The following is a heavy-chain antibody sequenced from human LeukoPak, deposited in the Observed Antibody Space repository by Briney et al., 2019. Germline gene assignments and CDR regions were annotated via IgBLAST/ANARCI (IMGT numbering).Heavy chain of an antibody. J-gene: IGHJ4*02. CDR3: ARVYAPYGSNHFDY. Sequence: PSETLSLTCTVSGGSISSYYWSWIRQPPGKGLEWIGYIYYSGSTNYNPSLKSRVTISVDTSKNQFSLRLSSVTAADTAVYYCARVYAPYGSNHFDYWGQGTLVTVSS. CDR2: IYYSGST. CDR1: GGSISSYY. D-gene: IGHD6-13*01. V-gene: IGHV4-59*01.